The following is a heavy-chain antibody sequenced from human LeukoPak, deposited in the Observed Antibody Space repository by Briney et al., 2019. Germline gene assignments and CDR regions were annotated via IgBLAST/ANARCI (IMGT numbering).Heavy chain of an antibody. CDR3: ARDGSYYGDDAFDI. CDR2: INHSGST. J-gene: IGHJ3*02. CDR1: GGSFSGYY. V-gene: IGHV4-34*01. Sequence: SETLSLTCAVYGGSFSGYYWSWIRQPPGKGLEWIGEINHSGSTNYNPSLKSRVTISVDTSKNRFSLKLSSVTAADTAVYYCARDGSYYGDDAFDIWGQGTMVTVSS. D-gene: IGHD1-26*01.